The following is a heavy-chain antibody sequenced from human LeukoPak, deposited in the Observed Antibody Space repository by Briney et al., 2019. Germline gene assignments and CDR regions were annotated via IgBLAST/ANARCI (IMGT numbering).Heavy chain of an antibody. D-gene: IGHD6-19*01. CDR3: VRGSGWFFGF. V-gene: IGHV3-7*01. J-gene: IGHJ4*02. Sequence: GGSLRLSCAASASTFSGNWMHWVRQALGKGLEWVASIDQHGRDKYFLDSVKGRFTISRDNSKSSLYLQMSSLRAEDTAVYYCVRGSGWFFGFWGQGSLVTVSS. CDR1: ASTFSGNW. CDR2: IDQHGRDK.